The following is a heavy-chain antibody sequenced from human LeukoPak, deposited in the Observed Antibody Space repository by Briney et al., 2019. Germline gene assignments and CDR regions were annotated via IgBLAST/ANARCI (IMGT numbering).Heavy chain of an antibody. CDR2: TYYRSKWYY. CDR1: GDSVSSNTGG. Sequence: SQTLSLTCAISGDSVSSNTGGWNWIRQSPSRVLEWVGRTYYRSKWYYDYALSVRSRININPDTSKNQFSLQLNSVTPDDTAVYYCARGSLVRSPRGYFDYWGQGTLVTVSS. J-gene: IGHJ4*02. D-gene: IGHD1-26*01. CDR3: ARGSLVRSPRGYFDY. V-gene: IGHV6-1*01.